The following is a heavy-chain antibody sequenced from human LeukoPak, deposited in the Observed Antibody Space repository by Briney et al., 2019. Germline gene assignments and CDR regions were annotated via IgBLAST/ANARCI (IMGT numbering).Heavy chain of an antibody. Sequence: SETLSLTCAVSGGSISSSNWWSWVRQPPGKGLEWIGEIYHSGSTNYNPSLKSRVTISVDKSKNQFSLKLSSVTAADTAVYYCAGDPPDSSGWYAFDYWGQGTLVTVSS. D-gene: IGHD6-19*01. J-gene: IGHJ4*02. CDR1: GGSISSSNW. CDR2: IYHSGST. CDR3: AGDPPDSSGWYAFDY. V-gene: IGHV4-4*02.